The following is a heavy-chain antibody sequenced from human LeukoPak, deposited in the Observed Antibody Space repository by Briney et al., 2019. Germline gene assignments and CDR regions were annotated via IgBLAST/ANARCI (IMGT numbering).Heavy chain of an antibody. CDR3: AKASVGARFFDP. J-gene: IGHJ5*02. V-gene: IGHV4-39*07. CDR2: IYYSGST. CDR1: GGSISSSSYY. D-gene: IGHD1-26*01. Sequence: SETLSLTCTVSGGSISSSSYYWGWIRQPPGKGLEWIGNIYYSGSTYYNPSLKSRVTISVDKSKNQFSLKLSSVTAADTAVYYCAKASVGARFFDPWGQGTLVTVSS.